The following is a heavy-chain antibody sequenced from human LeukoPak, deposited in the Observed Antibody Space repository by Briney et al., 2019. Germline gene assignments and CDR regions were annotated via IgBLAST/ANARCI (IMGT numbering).Heavy chain of an antibody. J-gene: IGHJ4*02. D-gene: IGHD4/OR15-4a*01. Sequence: SEPLSLTCTVSGDSISNSRHYWSWIRKPAGKGLEWIGRIYPRGNTNYNPSLKSRVPISLDTSKNQFSLILRSVTATDTAMYYCARDGVVTMELDYWGQGTLVTVSS. CDR3: ARDGVVTMELDY. CDR1: GDSISNSRHY. CDR2: IYPRGNT. V-gene: IGHV4-61*02.